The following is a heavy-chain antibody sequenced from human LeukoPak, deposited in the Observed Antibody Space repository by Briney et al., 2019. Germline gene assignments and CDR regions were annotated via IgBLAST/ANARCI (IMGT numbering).Heavy chain of an antibody. CDR2: IIPIFGTA. CDR1: GGTFSSYA. J-gene: IGHJ4*02. CDR3: ARCVFRGYSYGYYFDY. D-gene: IGHD5-18*01. V-gene: IGHV1-69*06. Sequence: ASVKVSCKASGGTFSSYAISWVRQAPGQGLEWMGGIIPIFGTANYAQKFQGRVTITADKSTSTAYMELSSLRSEDTAVYYCARCVFRGYSYGYYFDYWGQGTLVTVSS.